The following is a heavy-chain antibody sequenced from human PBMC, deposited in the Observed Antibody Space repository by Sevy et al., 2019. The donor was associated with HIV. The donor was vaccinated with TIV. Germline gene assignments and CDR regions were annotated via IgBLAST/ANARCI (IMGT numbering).Heavy chain of an antibody. CDR3: ARGGYYYDNAAYYALDS. CDR2: IWSDGAYQ. V-gene: IGHV3-33*01. D-gene: IGHD3-22*01. J-gene: IGHJ4*02. Sequence: GGSLRLSCAATGFTFSNYAMHWVRQAPGKGMEWVAIIWSDGAYQYHGDAVKGRFTISRDNSKNTLYQQMNNVRVEDTAVYYCARGGYYYDNAAYYALDSWGQGTLVTVSS. CDR1: GFTFSNYA.